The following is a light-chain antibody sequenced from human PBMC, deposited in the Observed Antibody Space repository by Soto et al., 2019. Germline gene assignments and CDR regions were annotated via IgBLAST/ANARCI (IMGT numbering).Light chain of an antibody. V-gene: IGLV2-14*01. CDR1: RSDVGGYNY. J-gene: IGLJ2*01. Sequence: QSVLTQPASVSGSPGQSITLSFTGTRSDVGGYNYVSWYQQHPGKAPKLMIYDFRNRPSGVSNRFYGSKSGNTAALTISGLHYEDEADYYCSSYTSSSTMVFGGGTKLTVL. CDR2: DFR. CDR3: SSYTSSSTMV.